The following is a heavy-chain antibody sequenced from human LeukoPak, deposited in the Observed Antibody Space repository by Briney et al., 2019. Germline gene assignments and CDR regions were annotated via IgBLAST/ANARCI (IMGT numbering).Heavy chain of an antibody. Sequence: GGSLRLSCAASGFTLSSYAVRWVRQAPGKGLEWVSAISGSGGSTYYADSVKGRFTISRDNSKNMLFLQMNSLRVEDTAAYYCARGSSFPDYWGQGTLVTVSS. D-gene: IGHD6-19*01. CDR2: ISGSGGST. CDR3: ARGSSFPDY. J-gene: IGHJ4*02. V-gene: IGHV3-23*01. CDR1: GFTLSSYA.